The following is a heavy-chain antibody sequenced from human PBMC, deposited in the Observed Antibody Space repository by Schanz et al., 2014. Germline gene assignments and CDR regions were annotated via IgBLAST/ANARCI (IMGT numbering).Heavy chain of an antibody. V-gene: IGHV3-11*04. D-gene: IGHD1-26*01. Sequence: QVQLVESGGGVVQPGGSLRLSCAASGFTFSDYYMTWIRQAPGKGLEWVSYINGGGETTYYADSVRGRFTISRDNAKNSLFLQMNSLRAEDTAVYYCVKDLQRELLRDDHYYGMDVWGQGTTVTVSS. J-gene: IGHJ6*02. CDR1: GFTFSDYY. CDR2: INGGGETT. CDR3: VKDLQRELLRDDHYYGMDV.